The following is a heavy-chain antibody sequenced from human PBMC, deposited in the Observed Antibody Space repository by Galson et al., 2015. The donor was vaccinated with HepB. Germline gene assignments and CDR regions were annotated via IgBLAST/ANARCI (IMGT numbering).Heavy chain of an antibody. CDR1: GFTFSSYW. V-gene: IGHV3-7*01. D-gene: IGHD4-17*01. J-gene: IGHJ4*02. CDR3: AREAFYGDYPEAVY. Sequence: SLRLSCAASGFTFSSYWMSWVRQAPGKGLEWVANIKQDGSEKYYVDSVKGRFTISRDNAKNSLYLQMNSLRAEDTAVYYCAREAFYGDYPEAVYWGQGTLVTVSS. CDR2: IKQDGSEK.